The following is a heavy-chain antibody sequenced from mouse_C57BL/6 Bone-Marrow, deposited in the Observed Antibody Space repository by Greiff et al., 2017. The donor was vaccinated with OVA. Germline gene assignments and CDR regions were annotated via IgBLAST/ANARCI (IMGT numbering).Heavy chain of an antibody. Sequence: VQLVESGAELARPGASVKLSCKASGYTFTSYGISWVKQRTGQGLEWIGEIYPRSGHTYYNEKFKGKATLTADKSSSTAYMELRSLTSEDSAVYFCASGYYSNPYYFDYWGQGTTLTVSS. CDR2: IYPRSGHT. J-gene: IGHJ2*01. D-gene: IGHD2-5*01. V-gene: IGHV1-81*01. CDR3: ASGYYSNPYYFDY. CDR1: GYTFTSYG.